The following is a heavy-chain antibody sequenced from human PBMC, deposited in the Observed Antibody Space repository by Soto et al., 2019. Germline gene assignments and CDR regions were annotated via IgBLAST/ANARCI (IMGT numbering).Heavy chain of an antibody. D-gene: IGHD2-15*01. Sequence: QMQLVQSGPEVKKPGTSVKVSCRASGFDFISSGIQWVRQARGQGLAWIGWIVVYSGQTHYEQKMQDRVIISRDTYTGTAYIEITSLSSEDAAVYYCWSDRPDTATGWFVWGQGTTVTVSS. CDR1: GFDFISSG. CDR3: WSDRPDTATGWFV. V-gene: IGHV1-58*02. J-gene: IGHJ6*02. CDR2: IVVYSGQT.